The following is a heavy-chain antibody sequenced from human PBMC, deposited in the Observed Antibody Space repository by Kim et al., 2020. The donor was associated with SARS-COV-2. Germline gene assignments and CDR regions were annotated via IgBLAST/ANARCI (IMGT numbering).Heavy chain of an antibody. D-gene: IGHD4-17*01. J-gene: IGHJ4*02. V-gene: IGHV3-33*06. CDR2: IWYDGSNK. CDR1: GFTYSSYA. Sequence: GGSLRLSCAASGFTYSSYAMHWVRQAPGKGLEWVAVIWYDGSNKYYADSVKGRFTISRDNSKNTLYLQMNSLRAEDTAVYYCAKDWGTTVTTLYIDYWGQGTLVTVSS. CDR3: AKDWGTTVTTLYIDY.